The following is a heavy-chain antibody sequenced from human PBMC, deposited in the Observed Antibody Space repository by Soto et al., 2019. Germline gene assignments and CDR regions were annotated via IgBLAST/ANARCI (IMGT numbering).Heavy chain of an antibody. D-gene: IGHD1-1*01. J-gene: IGHJ3*02. V-gene: IGHV1-69*01. CDR3: ARDALFRTVLPQPERPLDAFDI. CDR1: GGTFSSYA. CDR2: IIPIFGTT. Sequence: QVQLVQSGAEVKKPGSSVKVSCKASGGTFSSYALNWVRQAPGQGLEWMGGIIPIFGTTNYAQKFQGRVTIDADESATTAYMELSSLSSEETAIYYCARDALFRTVLPQPERPLDAFDIWGQGTTVTVSS.